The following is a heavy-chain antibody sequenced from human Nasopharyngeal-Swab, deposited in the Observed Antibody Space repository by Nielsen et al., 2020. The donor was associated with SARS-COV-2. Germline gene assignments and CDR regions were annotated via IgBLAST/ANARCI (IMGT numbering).Heavy chain of an antibody. CDR2: ISGSGGST. CDR3: AKEGGPTTIVVVIPYYFAY. CDR1: GFTFSSYA. J-gene: IGHJ4*02. V-gene: IGHV3-23*01. D-gene: IGHD3-22*01. Sequence: GESLKISCAASGFTFSSYAMSWVRQAPGKGLEWVSGISGSGGSTYYADSVKGRFTISRDNSKNTLYLQMNSLRAEDTAVYYCAKEGGPTTIVVVIPYYFAYWGQGTLVTVSS.